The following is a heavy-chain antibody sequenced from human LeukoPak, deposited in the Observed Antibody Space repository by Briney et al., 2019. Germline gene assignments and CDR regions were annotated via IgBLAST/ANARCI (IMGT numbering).Heavy chain of an antibody. CDR2: ISSSSSYI. Sequence: MSGGSLRLSCAASGFTFSSYSMNWVRQAPGEGLESVSSISSSSSYIYYADSVKGRFTISRDNSKNTLYLQMNSLRAEDTAVYYCAKGTSYCSSISCQNYFDYWGQGTPVTVSS. CDR1: GFTFSSYS. V-gene: IGHV3-21*04. D-gene: IGHD2-2*01. J-gene: IGHJ4*02. CDR3: AKGTSYCSSISCQNYFDY.